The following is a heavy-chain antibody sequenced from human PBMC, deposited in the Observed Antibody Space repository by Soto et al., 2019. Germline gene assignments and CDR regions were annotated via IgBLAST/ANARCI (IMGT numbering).Heavy chain of an antibody. J-gene: IGHJ4*02. CDR3: ARGLIYDSSGYYFDY. CDR2: INPSGGST. Sequence: EASMKVSCKSSGYTFNTYYMHWVRQAPGKGLEWMGIINPSGGSTRYAQKFQGRVTMTRDTSTSTVYMELSSLKSEDTAVYYCARGLIYDSSGYYFDYWGQGTLVTVSS. V-gene: IGHV1-46*02. CDR1: GYTFNTYY. D-gene: IGHD3-22*01.